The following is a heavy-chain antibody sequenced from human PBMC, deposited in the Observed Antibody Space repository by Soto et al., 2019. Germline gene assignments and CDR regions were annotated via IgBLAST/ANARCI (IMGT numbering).Heavy chain of an antibody. D-gene: IGHD5-18*01. CDR2: IDPISGAT. CDR3: ARGYGSSPNMELRFGMDV. J-gene: IGHJ6*02. CDR1: GYILTGYS. V-gene: IGHV1-2*02. Sequence: QVYLVQSGAEVRRPGASVKVSCTAFGYILTGYSLHWVRQAPGQGLEWMGWIDPISGATNSAERFHGRVSMTRDTSISAAYLELSSLRSDDTAVYYCARGYGSSPNMELRFGMDVWGQGTTISVSS.